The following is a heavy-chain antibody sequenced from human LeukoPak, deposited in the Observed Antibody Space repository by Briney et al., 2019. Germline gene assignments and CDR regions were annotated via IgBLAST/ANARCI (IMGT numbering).Heavy chain of an antibody. CDR3: ARGQNYGSGSYRNYYYYYYGMDV. D-gene: IGHD3-10*01. CDR1: GGSFSGDY. Sequence: PSETLSLTCAVYGGSFSGDYWSWIRQPPGKGLEWIGEINDSGSTNYDPSLKSRVTISVDTSKNQFSLKLSSVTAADTAVYYCARGQNYGSGSYRNYYYYYYGMDVWGQGTTVTVSS. CDR2: INDSGST. J-gene: IGHJ6*02. V-gene: IGHV4-34*01.